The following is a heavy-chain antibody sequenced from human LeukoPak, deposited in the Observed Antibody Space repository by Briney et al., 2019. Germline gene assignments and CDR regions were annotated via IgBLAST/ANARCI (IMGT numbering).Heavy chain of an antibody. CDR2: IYYSGST. V-gene: IGHV4-59*08. D-gene: IGHD3-9*01. J-gene: IGHJ2*01. CDR1: GGSISSYY. CDR3: ARHRAYYDILTGYQRPYWYFDL. Sequence: KPSETLSLTCTVSGGSISSYYWSWIRQPPGKGLEWIGYIYYSGSTNYNPSLKSRVTISVDTSKNQFSLKLSSVTAADTAVYYCARHRAYYDILTGYQRPYWYFDLWGRGTLVTVSS.